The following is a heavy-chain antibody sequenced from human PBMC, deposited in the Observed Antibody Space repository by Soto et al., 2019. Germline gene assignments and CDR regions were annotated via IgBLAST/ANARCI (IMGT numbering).Heavy chain of an antibody. Sequence: SGPTLVNPTQTLTLTCTFSGFSLTTSGVGVGWIRQPPGKALEWLALIYSDDNKRYSPSLKSRLTITKDISKNQVVLIMTNMDPVDTATYYCAHRPLESIAAAVFDFWGQGILVTVSS. CDR2: IYSDDNK. D-gene: IGHD6-13*01. CDR3: AHRPLESIAAAVFDF. J-gene: IGHJ4*02. CDR1: GFSLTTSGVG. V-gene: IGHV2-5*02.